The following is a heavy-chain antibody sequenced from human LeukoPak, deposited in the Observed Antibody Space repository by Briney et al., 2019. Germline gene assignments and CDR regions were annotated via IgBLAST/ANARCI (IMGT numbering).Heavy chain of an antibody. D-gene: IGHD1-1*01. CDR1: GYSISSAYY. J-gene: IGHJ6*03. CDR2: IYHSGST. Sequence: SETLSLTCTVSGYSISSAYYWGWIRQPPGKGLEWIGSIYHSGSTYYNPSLKSRVTISVDTSKNQFSLRLSSVTAADTAVYYCARGRVSSSTWYSTYYYYFYMDVWGKGTTVTASS. V-gene: IGHV4-38-2*02. CDR3: ARGRVSSSTWYSTYYYYFYMDV.